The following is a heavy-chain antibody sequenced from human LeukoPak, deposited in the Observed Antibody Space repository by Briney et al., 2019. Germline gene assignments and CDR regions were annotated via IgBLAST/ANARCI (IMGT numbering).Heavy chain of an antibody. J-gene: IGHJ4*02. V-gene: IGHV4-4*02. CDR3: ASLLMVRGSPFDY. CDR1: GGSISSSNW. Sequence: SGTLSLTCAVSGGSISSSNWWSWVRQPPGKGLEWIGDIYHSGNTNYNPSLKSRVTISVDKSTNQFSLKLTSVTAADTAVYYCASLLMVRGSPFDYWGQGTLVTVSS. CDR2: IYHSGNT. D-gene: IGHD3-10*01.